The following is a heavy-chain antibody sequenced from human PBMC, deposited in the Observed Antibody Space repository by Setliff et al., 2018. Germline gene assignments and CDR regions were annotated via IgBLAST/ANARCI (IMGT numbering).Heavy chain of an antibody. CDR3: ARAPLESGYYYGQGHYFDY. CDR2: TIPIFGTT. J-gene: IGHJ4*02. V-gene: IGHV1-69*05. Sequence: SVKVSCKTSGYNFVTFGVNWVRQVPGQGFEWMGGTIPIFGTTNYAQRFQGRVTITTDESTSTAYMELSSLRSEDTAMYYCARAPLESGYYYGQGHYFDYWGQGTLVTVSS. CDR1: GYNFVTFG. D-gene: IGHD5-18*01.